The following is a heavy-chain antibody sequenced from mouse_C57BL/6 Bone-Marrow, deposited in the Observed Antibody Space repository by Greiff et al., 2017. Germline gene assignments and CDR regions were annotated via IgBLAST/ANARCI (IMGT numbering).Heavy chain of an antibody. CDR3: AIDGTSSYYAMDY. CDR2: IHPSDSDT. CDR1: GYTFTSYW. Sequence: VQLQQPGAELVKPGASVKVSCKASGYTFTSYWMHWVKQRHGQGLEWIGRIHPSDSDTIYNQKFTGKATLPVDKSSSPAYMQLSSLTAEDSAVYYWAIDGTSSYYAMDYWGQGTSVTVSS. V-gene: IGHV1-74*01. D-gene: IGHD1-1*01. J-gene: IGHJ4*01.